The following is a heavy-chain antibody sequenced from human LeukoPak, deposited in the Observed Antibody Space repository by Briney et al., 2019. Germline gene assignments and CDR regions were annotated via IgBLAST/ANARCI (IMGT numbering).Heavy chain of an antibody. Sequence: GASVKVSCKASGYTFTGYYMHWVRQAPGQGLEWMGWINPNSGGTNYAQKFQGRVTMTRDTSISTAYMELSRLRSDDTAVYFCARDNSVGDYAWWFDPWGQGTLVTVSS. CDR3: ARDNSVGDYAWWFDP. V-gene: IGHV1-2*02. CDR1: GYTFTGYY. CDR2: INPNSGGT. D-gene: IGHD1-26*01. J-gene: IGHJ5*02.